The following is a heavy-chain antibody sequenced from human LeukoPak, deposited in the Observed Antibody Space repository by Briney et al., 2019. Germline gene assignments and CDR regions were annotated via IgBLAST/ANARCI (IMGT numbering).Heavy chain of an antibody. V-gene: IGHV3-21*01. D-gene: IGHD5-18*01. Sequence: PGGSLRLSCAASGFTFSSYSMNWVRQAPGKGLEWVSSISSSSSYIYYADSVKGRFTISRDNAKNSLYLQMNSLRAEDTAVYYCARDVRALYVDTAMFTDPFDYWGQGTLVTVSS. CDR3: ARDVRALYVDTAMFTDPFDY. CDR2: ISSSSSYI. J-gene: IGHJ4*02. CDR1: GFTFSSYS.